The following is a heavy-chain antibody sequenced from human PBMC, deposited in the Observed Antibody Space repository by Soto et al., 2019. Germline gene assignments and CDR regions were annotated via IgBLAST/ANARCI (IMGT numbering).Heavy chain of an antibody. CDR1: GGSIANPSHY. CDR3: ARQGTNCLERNWLDS. V-gene: IGHV4-39*01. CDR2: VDFTGAT. D-gene: IGHD1-7*01. J-gene: IGHJ5*01. Sequence: QLQLQESGPGLVKPSETLSLTCTISGGSIANPSHYWVWIRRPPGKRLEWIGTVDFTGATYYNPSLTGRVTISGETSKKQFSLTLRSVTAADTAVYYCARQGTNCLERNWLDSWGQGPLVTVSS.